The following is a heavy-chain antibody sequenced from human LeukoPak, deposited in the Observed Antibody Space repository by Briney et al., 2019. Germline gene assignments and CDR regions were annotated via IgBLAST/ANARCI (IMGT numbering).Heavy chain of an antibody. CDR1: GFTFSNYA. CDR2: ISGSGGYT. J-gene: IGHJ4*02. CDR3: ARDGTMVRGVKFDY. Sequence: PGGSLRLSCAASGFTFSNYAMSWVRQAPGKGLEWVSAISGSGGYTYYADSVKGRFTISRDNAKNSLYLQMNSLRAEDTAVYYCARDGTMVRGVKFDYWGQGTLVTVSS. D-gene: IGHD3-10*01. V-gene: IGHV3-23*01.